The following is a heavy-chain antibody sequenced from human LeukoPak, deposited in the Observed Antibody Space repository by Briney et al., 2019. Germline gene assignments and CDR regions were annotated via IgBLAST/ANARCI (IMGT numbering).Heavy chain of an antibody. V-gene: IGHV4-4*07. Sequence: KPSETPSLTCTVSGGSISSYYWSWIRQPAGKGLEWIGRIYTSGSTNYNPSLKSRVTMSVDTSKNQFSLKLSSVTAADTAVYYCARDGYSSSWYWFDPWGQGTLVTVSS. CDR2: IYTSGST. J-gene: IGHJ5*02. CDR3: ARDGYSSSWYWFDP. CDR1: GGSISSYY. D-gene: IGHD6-13*01.